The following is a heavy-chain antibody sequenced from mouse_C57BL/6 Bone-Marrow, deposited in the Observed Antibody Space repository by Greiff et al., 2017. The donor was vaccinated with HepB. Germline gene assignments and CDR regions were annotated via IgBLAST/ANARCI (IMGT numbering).Heavy chain of an antibody. D-gene: IGHD1-1*01. CDR2: IWRGGST. Sequence: VQVVESGPGLVQPSQSLSITCTVSGFSLTSYGVHWVRQSPGKGLEWLGVIWRGGSTDYNAAFMSRLSITKDNSKSQVFFKMNSLQADDTAIYYCAKHYGSSYYAMDYWGQGTSVTVSS. CDR1: GFSLTSYG. CDR3: AKHYGSSYYAMDY. J-gene: IGHJ4*01. V-gene: IGHV2-5*01.